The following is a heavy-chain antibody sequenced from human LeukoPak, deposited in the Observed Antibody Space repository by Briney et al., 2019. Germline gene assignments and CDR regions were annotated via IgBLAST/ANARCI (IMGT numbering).Heavy chain of an antibody. CDR1: GYTFISYG. V-gene: IGHV1-18*01. J-gene: IGHJ4*02. CDR2: ISTYNGNT. Sequence: ASVKVSCKASGYTFISYGISWVRQAPGQGLEWTGWISTYNGNTNYAQKLQGKVTMTTDTSTSTAYMELRSLRSDDTAVYYCARGPLTYYYDSSGLTVWGQGTVVTVSS. CDR3: ARGPLTYYYDSSGLTV. D-gene: IGHD3-22*01.